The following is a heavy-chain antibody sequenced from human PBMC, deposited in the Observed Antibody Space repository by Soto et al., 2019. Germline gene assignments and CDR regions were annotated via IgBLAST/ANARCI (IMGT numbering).Heavy chain of an antibody. J-gene: IGHJ5*02. Sequence: EVQLVQSGAEVKKPGESLRISCKGSGYSFTSYWISWVRQMPGKGLEWMGMIDPSASNTNYSPSFQGHVTISADKSINTAYVQWSSRKASDTAMYYCARWVAGGGARWFDPWGQGTLVTVSS. CDR3: ARWVAGGGARWFDP. D-gene: IGHD6-13*01. CDR1: GYSFTSYW. V-gene: IGHV5-10-1*01. CDR2: IDPSASNT.